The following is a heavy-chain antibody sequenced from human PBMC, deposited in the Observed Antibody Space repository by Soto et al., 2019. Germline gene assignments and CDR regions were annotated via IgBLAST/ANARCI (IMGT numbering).Heavy chain of an antibody. V-gene: IGHV4-4*09. Sequence: QVQLQESGPGLVKPSETMSLTCSASGASISRFYWNWIRQSPGKGLEWIGHIYNGETTKYNPSLKSRVTISVDTSKNQFSLKLSSVTAADTAVYFCAQTTGWPGIDFWSPGTLVTVSS. D-gene: IGHD6-19*01. CDR2: IYNGETT. CDR3: AQTTGWPGIDF. J-gene: IGHJ4*02. CDR1: GASISRFY.